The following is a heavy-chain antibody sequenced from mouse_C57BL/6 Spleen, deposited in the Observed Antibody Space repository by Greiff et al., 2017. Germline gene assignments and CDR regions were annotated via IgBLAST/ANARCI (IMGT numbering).Heavy chain of an antibody. J-gene: IGHJ1*03. D-gene: IGHD1-1*01. Sequence: EVHLVESGGGLVKPGGSLKLSCAASGFTFSDYGMHWVRQAPEKGLEWVAYISSGSSTTYYADTVKGRFTISRDNAKNTLFLQMTSLRSEDTAMYYCARGDYYGSSYWYFDVWGTGTTVTVSS. V-gene: IGHV5-17*01. CDR1: GFTFSDYG. CDR2: ISSGSSTT. CDR3: ARGDYYGSSYWYFDV.